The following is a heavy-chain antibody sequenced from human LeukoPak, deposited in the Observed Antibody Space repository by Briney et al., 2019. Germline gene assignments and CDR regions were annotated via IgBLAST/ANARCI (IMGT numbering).Heavy chain of an antibody. CDR3: ARDSSSHYFDY. V-gene: IGHV3-66*01. CDR1: GFTVSSNH. CDR2: IYTGGTT. J-gene: IGHJ4*02. Sequence: GGSLRLSCAASGFTVSSNHMNWVRQAPGKGLEWVSIIYTGGTTHYADSLKGRFTISRDDSQNTLDLQMNSLRAKDTAVYYCARDSSSHYFDYWGQGTLVTVSS. D-gene: IGHD6-6*01.